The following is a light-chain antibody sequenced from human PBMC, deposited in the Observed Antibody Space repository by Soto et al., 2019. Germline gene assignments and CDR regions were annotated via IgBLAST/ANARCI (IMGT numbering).Light chain of an antibody. CDR2: GAS. Sequence: EIVMTQSPATLSVSPGERATLSCRASQSVSSNLAWYQEKPGQAPRLLIYGASTRATGIPARFSGSGSGTELTLTISSLQSEDFAVYYCQQYNNWLINLGQGTRLEIK. J-gene: IGKJ5*01. V-gene: IGKV3-15*01. CDR1: QSVSSN. CDR3: QQYNNWLIN.